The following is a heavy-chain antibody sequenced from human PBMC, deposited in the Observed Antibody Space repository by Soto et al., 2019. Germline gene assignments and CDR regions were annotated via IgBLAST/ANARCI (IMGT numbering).Heavy chain of an antibody. D-gene: IGHD3-22*01. Sequence: GGSLRLSCAASGFTFSSYAMSWVRQAPGKGLEWVSAISGSGGSTYYADSVKGRFTISRDNSKNTLYLKMNSLRAEDTAVYYCAKLHSSGYYHLFDYWGQATLVTVSS. CDR2: ISGSGGST. V-gene: IGHV3-23*01. CDR3: AKLHSSGYYHLFDY. CDR1: GFTFSSYA. J-gene: IGHJ4*02.